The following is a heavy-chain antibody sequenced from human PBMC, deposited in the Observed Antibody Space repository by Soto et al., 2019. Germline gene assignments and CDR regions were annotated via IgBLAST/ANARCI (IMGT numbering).Heavy chain of an antibody. V-gene: IGHV1-18*04. CDR1: GYTFTSYG. J-gene: IGHJ6*02. Sequence: ASVKVSCKASGYTFTSYGISWVRQAPGQGLEWMGWISAYNGNTNYAQKLQGRVTMTTDTSTSTAYMELRSLRSDDTAVYYCARDTRLDSYAFLYYYYYGMDVWGQGTTVTVSS. D-gene: IGHD1-26*01. CDR2: ISAYNGNT. CDR3: ARDTRLDSYAFLYYYYYGMDV.